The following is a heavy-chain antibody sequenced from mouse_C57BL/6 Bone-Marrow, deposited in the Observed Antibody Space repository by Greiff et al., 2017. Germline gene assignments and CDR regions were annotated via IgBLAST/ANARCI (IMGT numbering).Heavy chain of an antibody. CDR2: ISSGSSTI. CDR3: ARSRNYEKGAMDY. V-gene: IGHV5-17*01. CDR1: GFTFSDYG. D-gene: IGHD2-1*01. J-gene: IGHJ4*01. Sequence: EVQVVESGGGLVKPGGSLKLSCAASGFTFSDYGMHWVRQAPEKGLEWVAYISSGSSTIYYADTVKGRFTISRDNAKNTLFLQMTSLRSEDTAMYYCARSRNYEKGAMDYWGQGTSVTVSS.